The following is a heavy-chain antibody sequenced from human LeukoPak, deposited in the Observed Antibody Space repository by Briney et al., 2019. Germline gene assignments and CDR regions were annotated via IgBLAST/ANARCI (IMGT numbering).Heavy chain of an antibody. CDR3: AGSSSYPYYMDV. J-gene: IGHJ6*03. CDR1: GGSISSSSYY. CDR2: IYYSGST. D-gene: IGHD6-6*01. Sequence: SETLSLTCTVSGGSISSSSYYWGWIRQPPGKGLEWIGSIYYSGSTYYNPSLKSRVTISVDTSKNQFSLKLSSVTAADTAVYYCAGSSSYPYYMDVWGKGTTVTVSS. V-gene: IGHV4-39*07.